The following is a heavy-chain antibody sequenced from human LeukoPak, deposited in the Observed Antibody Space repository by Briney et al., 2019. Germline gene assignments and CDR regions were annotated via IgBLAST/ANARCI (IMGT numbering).Heavy chain of an antibody. D-gene: IGHD3-22*01. CDR1: GFTFDDYG. CDR3: ARDSGPLYYYDSSIYYYYYYMDV. Sequence: GGSLRLSCAASGFTFDDYGMSWVRQAPGKGLEWVSGINWNGGSTGYADSVKGRFTISRDNAKNSLYLQMNSLRAEDTALYYCARDSGPLYYYDSSIYYYYYYMDVWGKGTTVTVSS. J-gene: IGHJ6*03. CDR2: INWNGGST. V-gene: IGHV3-20*04.